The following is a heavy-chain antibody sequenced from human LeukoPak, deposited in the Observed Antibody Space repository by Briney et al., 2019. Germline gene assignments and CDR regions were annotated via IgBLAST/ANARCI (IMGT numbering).Heavy chain of an antibody. CDR1: GYTFTGYY. Sequence: ASVKVSCKASGYTFTGYYMHWVRQAPGQGLEWMGWISAYNGNTNYAQKLQGRVTMTTDTSTSTAYMELRSLRSDDTAVYYCARDRLPRXXXVTAYWGQGTLVTVSS. CDR2: ISAYNGNT. V-gene: IGHV1-18*04. J-gene: IGHJ4*02. D-gene: IGHD4-11*01. CDR3: ARDRLPRXXXVTAY.